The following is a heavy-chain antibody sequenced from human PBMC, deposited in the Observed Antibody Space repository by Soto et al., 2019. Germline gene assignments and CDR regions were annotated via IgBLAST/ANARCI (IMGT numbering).Heavy chain of an antibody. D-gene: IGHD2-2*01. V-gene: IGHV4-34*01. Sequence: SETLSLTCAFYGGSFSGYYWSWIRQPPGKGLEWIGEINHSGSTNYNPSLKSRVTISVDTSKNQFSLKLSSVTAADTAVYYCAVSALYCSSTSCYVPSDYYYYYMDVWGKGTTVTVSS. CDR2: INHSGST. J-gene: IGHJ6*03. CDR3: AVSALYCSSTSCYVPSDYYYYYMDV. CDR1: GGSFSGYY.